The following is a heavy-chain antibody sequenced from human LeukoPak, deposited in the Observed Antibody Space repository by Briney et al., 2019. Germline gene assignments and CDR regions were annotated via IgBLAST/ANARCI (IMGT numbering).Heavy chain of an antibody. CDR1: GASISGYY. CDR3: ARMNGDYGFRNYFYYGLDV. CDR2: MYYSGST. V-gene: IGHV4-59*08. D-gene: IGHD4-17*01. J-gene: IGHJ6*02. Sequence: SETLSLTCTVSGASISGYYWNWIRQPPGKGLEWIGYMYYSGSTNYNPSLKSRVTMSGDTSKNELSLKLSSVTAADAAVYYCARMNGDYGFRNYFYYGLDVWGQGTTVTVSS.